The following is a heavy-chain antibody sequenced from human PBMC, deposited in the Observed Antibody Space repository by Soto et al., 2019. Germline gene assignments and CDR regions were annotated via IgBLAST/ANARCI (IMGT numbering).Heavy chain of an antibody. CDR3: ARVLEFRDGYIGHFDF. Sequence: QVQLVQSGAEVKKPGSSVKVSCKAAGGTFRNYPFSWVRQAPGQGLEWMGGIIPVVGIPNYAQKFQGRVTITADESTTTVYMELSSLRSEDTAVYYCARVLEFRDGYIGHFDFWGQGTQVTVSS. J-gene: IGHJ4*02. CDR1: GGTFRNYP. CDR2: IIPVVGIP. D-gene: IGHD5-12*01. V-gene: IGHV1-69*01.